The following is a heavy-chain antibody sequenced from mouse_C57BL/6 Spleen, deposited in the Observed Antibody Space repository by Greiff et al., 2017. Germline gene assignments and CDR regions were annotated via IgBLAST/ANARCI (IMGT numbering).Heavy chain of an antibody. CDR3: ARRDSNFYFDY. CDR2: ISSGSSTI. D-gene: IGHD2-5*01. Sequence: DVKLVESGGGLVKPGGSLKLSCAASGFTFSDYGMHWVRQAPEKGLEWVAYISSGSSTIYYADTVKGRFTISRDNAKNTLFLQMTSLRSEDTAMFYCARRDSNFYFDYWGQGTTLTVSS. V-gene: IGHV5-17*01. CDR1: GFTFSDYG. J-gene: IGHJ2*01.